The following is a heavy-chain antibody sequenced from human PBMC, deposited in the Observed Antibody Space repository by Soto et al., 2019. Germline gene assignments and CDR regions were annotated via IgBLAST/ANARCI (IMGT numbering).Heavy chain of an antibody. D-gene: IGHD3-10*01. CDR2: IYYSGST. Sequence: SETLSLTCTVSGGSISSGDYYWSWIRQPPGKGLEWIGYIYYSGSTYYNPSLKSRVTISVDTSKNQFSLKLSSVTAADTAVYYCARADVSDFYYGSGSGNYFDYWGQGTLVTVSS. V-gene: IGHV4-30-4*01. J-gene: IGHJ4*02. CDR1: GGSISSGDYY. CDR3: ARADVSDFYYGSGSGNYFDY.